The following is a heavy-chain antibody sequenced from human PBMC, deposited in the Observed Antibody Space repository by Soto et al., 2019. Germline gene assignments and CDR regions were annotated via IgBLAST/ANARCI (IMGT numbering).Heavy chain of an antibody. Sequence: EAQLVESGGGLVQPGGSLRLSCAASGFTFSSYWMSWVRQAPGKGLEWVANIKQDESEEYYVDSVKGRFTISGDNAKKSLYLQMNSLRAEDTAVYYCARDLGIGAAGRGYWYYYGMDVWGQGTTVTVYS. CDR3: ARDLGIGAAGRGYWYYYGMDV. J-gene: IGHJ6*02. CDR1: GFTFSSYW. CDR2: IKQDESEE. V-gene: IGHV3-7*03. D-gene: IGHD6-13*01.